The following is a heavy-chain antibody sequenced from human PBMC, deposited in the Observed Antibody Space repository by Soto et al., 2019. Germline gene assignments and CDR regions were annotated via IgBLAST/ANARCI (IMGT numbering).Heavy chain of an antibody. CDR2: ITDGSNSK. V-gene: IGHV3-48*01. Sequence: EVQLVESGGGLVQPGGSLRLSCAASGFTFNIYTMNWVRQAPGKGLEWVSHITDGSNSKFYADSVKGRFTISRDNARNSLYLQMNNLRVEDTAVYYCARDSATSFDPWGQGTLVTVSS. CDR3: ARDSATSFDP. J-gene: IGHJ5*02. CDR1: GFTFNIYT.